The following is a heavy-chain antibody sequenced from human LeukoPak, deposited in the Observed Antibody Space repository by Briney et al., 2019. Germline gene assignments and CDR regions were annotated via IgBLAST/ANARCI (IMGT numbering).Heavy chain of an antibody. CDR2: IIPILGIA. CDR1: GGTFSSYA. V-gene: IGHV1-69*04. J-gene: IGHJ4*02. Sequence: SVKVSCKASGGTFSSYAISWVRQAPGQGLEWMGRIIPILGIANYAQKFQGRVTITADKSTSTAYMELSSLRAEDTAVYYCAKDWGTMVRGVIAYWGQGTLVTVSS. D-gene: IGHD3-10*01. CDR3: AKDWGTMVRGVIAY.